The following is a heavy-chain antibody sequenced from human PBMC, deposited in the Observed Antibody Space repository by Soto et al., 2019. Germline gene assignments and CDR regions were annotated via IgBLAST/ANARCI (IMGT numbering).Heavy chain of an antibody. CDR1: GFTFSSYG. Sequence: GGSLRLSCAASGFTFSSYGMHWVRQAPGKGLEWVAVISYDGSNKYYADSVKGRFTISRDNSKNTLYLQMNSLRAEDTAVYYCAKVPVVGYCSSTSCHILDYWGQGTLVTVSS. D-gene: IGHD2-2*02. CDR2: ISYDGSNK. CDR3: AKVPVVGYCSSTSCHILDY. V-gene: IGHV3-30*18. J-gene: IGHJ4*02.